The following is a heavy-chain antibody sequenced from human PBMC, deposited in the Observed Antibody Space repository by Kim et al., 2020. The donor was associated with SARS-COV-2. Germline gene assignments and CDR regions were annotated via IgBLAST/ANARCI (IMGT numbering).Heavy chain of an antibody. CDR3: ARDGYCSSTSCYYDVAY. CDR1: GFTFSSYS. D-gene: IGHD2-2*03. V-gene: IGHV3-48*04. Sequence: GGSLRLSCAASGFTFSSYSMNWVRQAPGKGLEWVSYISSSSSTIYYADSVKGRFTISRDNAKNSLYLQMNSLRAEDTAVYYCARDGYCSSTSCYYDVAYWGQGTLVTVSS. CDR2: ISSSSSTI. J-gene: IGHJ4*02.